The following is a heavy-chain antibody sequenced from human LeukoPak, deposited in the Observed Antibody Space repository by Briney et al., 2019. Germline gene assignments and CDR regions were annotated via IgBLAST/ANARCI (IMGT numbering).Heavy chain of an antibody. CDR2: ISANSGNT. D-gene: IGHD6-19*01. CDR3: ARDIAVAGEPDY. Sequence: ASVKVSCKAFGYTFTSHTITWVRQAPGQGLEWMGWISANSGNTNYAPKFQGRVTMTTDTSTSTAYMDLRSLRSDDTAVYYCARDIAVAGEPDYWGQGTLVTVSS. V-gene: IGHV1-18*01. J-gene: IGHJ4*02. CDR1: GYTFTSHT.